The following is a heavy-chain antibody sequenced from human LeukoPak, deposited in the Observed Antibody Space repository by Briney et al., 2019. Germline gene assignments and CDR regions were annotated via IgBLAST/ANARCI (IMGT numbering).Heavy chain of an antibody. CDR1: GYTLTSYD. CDR2: MNPNSGDT. J-gene: IGHJ5*02. Sequence: ASVKVSCNASGYTLTSYDINWVRQATGQGLEWMGWMNPNSGDTGYAQKFRGRITMTCDTSISTAYMPLSSLRSEDTAVYYCVRNTDTVVIPGAMSYNWFDPWGKGTLVTVSS. D-gene: IGHD2-2*01. V-gene: IGHV1-8*01. CDR3: VRNTDTVVIPGAMSYNWFDP.